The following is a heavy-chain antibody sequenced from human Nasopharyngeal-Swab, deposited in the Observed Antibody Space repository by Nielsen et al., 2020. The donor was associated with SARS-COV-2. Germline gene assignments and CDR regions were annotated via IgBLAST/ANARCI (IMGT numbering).Heavy chain of an antibody. CDR3: ALAVYDYIDY. D-gene: IGHD5/OR15-5a*01. CDR2: ISYDGSNK. V-gene: IGHV3-30*03. J-gene: IGHJ4*02. CDR1: GFTFSSYG. Sequence: GESLHISCAASGFTFSSYGMHWVRQAPGKGLEWVAVISYDGSNKYYADSVKGRFTISRDNSKNTLYLQMNSLRAEDTAVYYCALAVYDYIDYWGQGTLVTVSS.